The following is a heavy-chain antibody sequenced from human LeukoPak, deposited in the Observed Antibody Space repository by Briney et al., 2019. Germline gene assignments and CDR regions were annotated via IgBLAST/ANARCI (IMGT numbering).Heavy chain of an antibody. CDR1: GGSISSGGYY. J-gene: IGHJ3*02. D-gene: IGHD6-13*01. Sequence: PSETLSLTCTVSGGSISSGGYYWSWIRQHPGKGLEWIGYIYYSGSTYYNPSLKSRVTISVDTSKNQFSLKLSSVTAADTAVYYCASSSWYGDDAFDIWGQGTMVTVSS. V-gene: IGHV4-31*03. CDR2: IYYSGST. CDR3: ASSSWYGDDAFDI.